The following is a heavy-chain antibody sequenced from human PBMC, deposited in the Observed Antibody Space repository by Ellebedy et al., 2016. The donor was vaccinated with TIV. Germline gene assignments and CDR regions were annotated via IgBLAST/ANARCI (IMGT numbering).Heavy chain of an antibody. CDR1: GFTFSSYA. Sequence: GESLKISCAASGFTFSSYAMHWVRQAPGKGLEWVSYISSSGSTIYYADSVKGRFTISRDNAKNSLYLQMNSLRAEDTAVYYCASGFWTTAMVTYDAFDIWGQGTMVTVSS. CDR2: ISSSGSTI. J-gene: IGHJ3*02. D-gene: IGHD5-18*01. V-gene: IGHV3-48*03. CDR3: ASGFWTTAMVTYDAFDI.